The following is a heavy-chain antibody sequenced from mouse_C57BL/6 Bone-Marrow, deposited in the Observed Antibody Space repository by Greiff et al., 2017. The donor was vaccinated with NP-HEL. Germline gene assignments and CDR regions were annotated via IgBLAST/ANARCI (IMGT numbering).Heavy chain of an antibody. J-gene: IGHJ4*01. CDR3: ARSDCWIYYAMDY. CDR1: GYTFTSYW. V-gene: IGHV1-72*01. Sequence: QVQLQQPGAELVKPGASVKLSCKASGYTFTSYWMHWVKQRPGRGLEWIGRIDPNGGGTKYNEKFKGKATLTVDKPSSTAYMQLSSLSSVDSAVYYCARSDCWIYYAMDYWCQETSVTVPS. D-gene: IGHD2-4*01. CDR2: IDPNGGGT.